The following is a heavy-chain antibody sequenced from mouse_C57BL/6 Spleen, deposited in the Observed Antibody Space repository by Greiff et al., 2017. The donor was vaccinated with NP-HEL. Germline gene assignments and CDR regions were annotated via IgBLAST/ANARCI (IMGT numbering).Heavy chain of an antibody. Sequence: EVKLMESGPGLVKPSQSLSLTCSVTGYSITSGYYWNWIRQFPGNKLEWMGYISYDGSNNYNPSLKNRISITRDTSKNQFFLKLNSVTTEDTATYYCACYDGYLLYYAMDYWGQGTSGTVSS. CDR2: ISYDGSN. J-gene: IGHJ4*01. CDR1: GYSITSGYY. D-gene: IGHD2-3*01. V-gene: IGHV3-6*01. CDR3: ACYDGYLLYYAMDY.